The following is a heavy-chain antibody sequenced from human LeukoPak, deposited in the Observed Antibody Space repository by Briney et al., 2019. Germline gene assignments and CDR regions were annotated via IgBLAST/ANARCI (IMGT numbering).Heavy chain of an antibody. Sequence: ASVKVPCKASGGTFSSYAISWVRQAPGQGLEWMGRIIPILGIANYAQKFQGRVTITADKSTSTAYMELSSLRSEDTAVYYCARDPVGGPWGQGTLVTVSS. CDR2: IIPILGIA. J-gene: IGHJ5*02. CDR3: ARDPVGGP. V-gene: IGHV1-69*04. CDR1: GGTFSSYA. D-gene: IGHD3-10*01.